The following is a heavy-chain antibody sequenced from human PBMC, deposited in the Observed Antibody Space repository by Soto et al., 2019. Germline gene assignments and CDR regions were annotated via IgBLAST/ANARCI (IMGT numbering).Heavy chain of an antibody. CDR1: GFTFSSYA. CDR3: AKDAYYYDSSGYLPTYSFDY. CDR2: ISGSGGST. J-gene: IGHJ4*02. V-gene: IGHV3-23*01. D-gene: IGHD3-22*01. Sequence: PGGSLRLSCAASGFTFSSYAMSWVRLAPGKGLEWVSAISGSGGSTYYADSVKGRFTISRDNSKNTLYLQMNSLRAEDTAVYYCAKDAYYYDSSGYLPTYSFDYWGQGTLVTVSS.